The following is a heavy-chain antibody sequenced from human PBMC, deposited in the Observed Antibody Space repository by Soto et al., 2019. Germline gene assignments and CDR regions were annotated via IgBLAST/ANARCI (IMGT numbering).Heavy chain of an antibody. CDR1: GGSISSGGYY. CDR2: ISYRGST. CDR3: ARGVLH. Sequence: QVQLQESGPGLVKPSQTLSLTCTVSGGSISSGGYYWSWIRQHPGTGREWIGYISYRGSTYYNPSLKSRLTISVDTPKNPFSLILHSVTAADTAVYYCARGVLHWGQGTLVTVSS. V-gene: IGHV4-31*03. J-gene: IGHJ4*01.